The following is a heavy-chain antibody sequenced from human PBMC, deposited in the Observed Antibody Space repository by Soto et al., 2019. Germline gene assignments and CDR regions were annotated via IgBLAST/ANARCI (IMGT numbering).Heavy chain of an antibody. J-gene: IGHJ6*02. V-gene: IGHV1-69*06. CDR3: ARGEYQLLSYYYYYYGMDV. D-gene: IGHD2-2*01. Sequence: SVKVSCKASGGTFSSYAFSWVRQAPGQGLEWMGGIIPIFGTANYAQKFQGRVTITADKSTSTAYMELSGLRSEDTAVYYCARGEYQLLSYYYYYYGMDVWGQGTTVTVSS. CDR1: GGTFSSYA. CDR2: IIPIFGTA.